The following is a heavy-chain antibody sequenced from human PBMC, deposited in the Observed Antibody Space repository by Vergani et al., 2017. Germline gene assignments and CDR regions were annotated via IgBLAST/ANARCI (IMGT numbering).Heavy chain of an antibody. CDR2: IYYSGST. Sequence: QVQLQESGPGLVKPSGTLSLTCAVSGGSISSSNWWSWVRQPPGKGGEWIGEIYYSGSTNYNPCLKSRVTISVDKSKNQFSLKMSSVTAADTAVYYCARRYYDFWSGYYRGWFEPWGQGTLVTVSS. J-gene: IGHJ5*02. CDR3: ARRYYDFWSGYYRGWFEP. CDR1: GGSISSSNW. D-gene: IGHD3-3*01. V-gene: IGHV4-4*02.